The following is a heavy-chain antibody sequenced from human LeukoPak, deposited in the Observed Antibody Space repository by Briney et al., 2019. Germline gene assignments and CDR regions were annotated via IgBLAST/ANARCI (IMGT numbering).Heavy chain of an antibody. J-gene: IGHJ6*03. CDR1: GFTVSSNY. D-gene: IGHD3-3*01. CDR3: ARDRRAPYYGFRSGYIDHYYMDV. Sequence: GGSLRLSCAASGFTVSSNYMSWVRQAPGKGLEWVSLISWDGGSTYYADSVKGRFTISRDNSKNSLYLQMNSLRAEDTAVYYCARDRRAPYYGFRSGYIDHYYMDVWGKGTTVTVSS. V-gene: IGHV3-43D*03. CDR2: ISWDGGST.